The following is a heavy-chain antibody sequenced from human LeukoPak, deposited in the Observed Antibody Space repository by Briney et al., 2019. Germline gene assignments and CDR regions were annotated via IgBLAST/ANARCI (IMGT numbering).Heavy chain of an antibody. V-gene: IGHV4-59*01. Sequence: SETLSLTCTVSGGSISSYYWSWIRQPPGKGLEWIGYIYYSGSTNYNPSLKSRVTISVDTSKNQFSLKLSSVTAADTAVYYCARNRTGLDYWGQGTLVTVSS. CDR3: ARNRTGLDY. CDR1: GGSISSYY. CDR2: IYYSGST. J-gene: IGHJ4*02.